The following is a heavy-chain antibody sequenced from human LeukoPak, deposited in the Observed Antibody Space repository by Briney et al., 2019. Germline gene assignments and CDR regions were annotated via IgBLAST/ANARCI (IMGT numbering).Heavy chain of an antibody. Sequence: ASVEVSCKASGYIFISYYIHWVRQAPGQGLEWMGWINPNSGGTNYAQKFQGRVTMTRDTSISTAYMELSRLRSDDTAVYYCAMYVGKVDPWGQGTLVTVSS. V-gene: IGHV1-2*02. J-gene: IGHJ5*02. CDR2: INPNSGGT. CDR1: GYIFISYY. CDR3: AMYVGKVDP. D-gene: IGHD2-8*01.